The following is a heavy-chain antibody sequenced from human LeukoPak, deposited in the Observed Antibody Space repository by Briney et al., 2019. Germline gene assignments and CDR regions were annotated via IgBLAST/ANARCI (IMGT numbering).Heavy chain of an antibody. CDR2: IYYSGSA. V-gene: IGHV4-39*07. CDR3: ASDYDSSGYYFI. CDR1: GGSISSSTYY. Sequence: SETLSLTCTVSGGSISSSTYYWGWIRRPPGKGLEWIGSIYYSGSANYNPSLKSRVTISVDTSKNQFSLKLSSVTAADTAVYYCASDYDSSGYYFIWGQGTLVTVSS. J-gene: IGHJ4*02. D-gene: IGHD3-22*01.